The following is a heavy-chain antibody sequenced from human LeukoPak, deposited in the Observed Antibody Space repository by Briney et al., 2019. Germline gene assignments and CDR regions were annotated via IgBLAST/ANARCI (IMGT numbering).Heavy chain of an antibody. J-gene: IGHJ4*02. V-gene: IGHV4-39*01. Sequence: SETLSLTCTVSGDSINTTSYHWCWIRQPPGQVLEWIGIMYQSVQNYYNPSLKSRVNISADASNNPFSLRLSSVTAADTALYYCARVYWGCSIDYWGQGALVTVSS. CDR2: MYQSVQN. CDR3: ARVYWGCSIDY. D-gene: IGHD3-16*01. CDR1: GDSINTTSYH.